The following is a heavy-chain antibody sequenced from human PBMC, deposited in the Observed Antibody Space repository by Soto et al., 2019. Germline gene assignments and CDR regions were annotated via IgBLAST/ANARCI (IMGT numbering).Heavy chain of an antibody. V-gene: IGHV3-72*01. CDR1: GFTFSDHY. D-gene: IGHD2-21*02. Sequence: PGGSLRLSCAASGFTFSDHYMDWVRQAPGKGLEWGLEWVARSRNKVNSYSTEYAASVEGRFIISRDNSKNTVYLQMTSLRPEDTAVYYCVKDLSDTWSFDYWGQGTLVTVSS. CDR2: SRNKVNSYST. J-gene: IGHJ4*02. CDR3: VKDLSDTWSFDY.